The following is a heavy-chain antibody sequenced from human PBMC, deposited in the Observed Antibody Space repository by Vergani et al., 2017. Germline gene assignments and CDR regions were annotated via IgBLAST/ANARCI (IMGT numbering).Heavy chain of an antibody. Sequence: QVQLQESGPGLVKPSQTLSLTCTVSGGSISSGGYYWSWIRQHPGKGLVWIGYIYYSGSTYYNPSLKSRVPISVDTSKNQFSLKLSSMTAADPAVYCCARSSHQPLTYYFDYWGQGTLVTVSS. V-gene: IGHV4-31*03. CDR3: ARSSHQPLTYYFDY. D-gene: IGHD2-2*01. CDR1: GGSISSGGYY. J-gene: IGHJ4*02. CDR2: IYYSGST.